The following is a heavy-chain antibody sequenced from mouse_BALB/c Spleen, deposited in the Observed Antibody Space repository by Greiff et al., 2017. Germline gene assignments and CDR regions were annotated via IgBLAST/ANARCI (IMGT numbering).Heavy chain of an antibody. J-gene: IGHJ2*01. D-gene: IGHD1-1*01. CDR2: IYPGNVNT. Sequence: QVQLQQPGAELVKPGASVKLSCKASGYTFTSYYIHWVKQRPGQGLEWIGWIYPGNVNTKYNEKFKGKATLTADKSSSTAYMQLSSLTSEDSAVYFCARRNYYGSSYYFDYWGQGTTLTVSS. CDR3: ARRNYYGSSYYFDY. V-gene: IGHV1S56*01. CDR1: GYTFTSYY.